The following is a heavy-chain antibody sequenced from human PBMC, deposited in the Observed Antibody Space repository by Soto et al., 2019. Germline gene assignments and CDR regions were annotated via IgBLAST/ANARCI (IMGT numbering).Heavy chain of an antibody. V-gene: IGHV4-30-2*01. D-gene: IGHD3-10*01. CDR3: AMSGSGSYTTKNYYYYGMDV. Sequence: TLSLTCAVSGGSISSGGYSWSWIRQPPGKGLEWIGYIYHSGSTYYNQSLKSRVTISVDRSKNQFSLKLSSVTAADTAVYYCAMSGSGSYTTKNYYYYGMDVWGQGTTVTVSS. J-gene: IGHJ6*02. CDR2: IYHSGST. CDR1: GGSISSGGYS.